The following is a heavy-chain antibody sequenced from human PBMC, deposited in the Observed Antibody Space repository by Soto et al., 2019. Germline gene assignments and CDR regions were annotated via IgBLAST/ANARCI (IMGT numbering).Heavy chain of an antibody. D-gene: IGHD1-26*01. V-gene: IGHV5-10-1*01. CDR2: IDPSDSYT. J-gene: IGHJ6*02. CDR1: GYSFTSYW. CDR3: ARRELIAPETYYYYGMDV. Sequence: GESLKISCKVSGYSFTSYWISCVRQMPGKGLEWMGRIDPSDSYTNYSPSFQGHVTISADKSISTAYLQWSSLKASDTAMYYCARRELIAPETYYYYGMDVWGQGTTVTVSS.